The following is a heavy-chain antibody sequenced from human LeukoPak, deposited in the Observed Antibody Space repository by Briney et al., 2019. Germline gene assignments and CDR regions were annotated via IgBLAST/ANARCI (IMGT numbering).Heavy chain of an antibody. CDR3: ARNKEGKSLDN. V-gene: IGHV1-2*02. CDR1: GYTFTAYY. J-gene: IGHJ4*02. CDR2: INPNSGVT. Sequence: ASVKVSCKASGYTFTAYYMHWVRQAPGQGLEWMGWINPNSGVTNYAQKFQGRVTMTRDTSISTAYMELSRLRFDDTAVYYCARNKEGKSLDNWGQGTLVTVSS.